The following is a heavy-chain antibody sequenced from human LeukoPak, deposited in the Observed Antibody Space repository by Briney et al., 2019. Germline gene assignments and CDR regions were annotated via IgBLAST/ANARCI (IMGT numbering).Heavy chain of an antibody. D-gene: IGHD1-26*01. V-gene: IGHV4-39*07. CDR1: GVSISSSSYF. Sequence: SETLSLTCTVSGVSISSSSYFWGWIRQPPGKGLEWIGTIYYTGSTYYNPSLKSRVTISLDTSKNQFSLKLSSVTAADTAVYYCARDLRGSRYYFDYWGQGTLVTVSS. CDR2: IYYTGST. J-gene: IGHJ4*02. CDR3: ARDLRGSRYYFDY.